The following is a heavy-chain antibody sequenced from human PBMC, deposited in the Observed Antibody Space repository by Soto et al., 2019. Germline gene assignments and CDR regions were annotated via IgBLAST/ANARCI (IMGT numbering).Heavy chain of an antibody. CDR2: IYYSGST. D-gene: IGHD3-3*01. Sequence: SETLSLTCTVSGGSISSSSYYWGWIRQPPGKGLEWIGSIYYSGSTYYNPSLKSRVTISVDTSKNQFSLKLSSVTAADTAVYYCARGNQSGYFPFDYWGQGTLVTVSS. J-gene: IGHJ4*02. V-gene: IGHV4-39*01. CDR1: GGSISSSSYY. CDR3: ARGNQSGYFPFDY.